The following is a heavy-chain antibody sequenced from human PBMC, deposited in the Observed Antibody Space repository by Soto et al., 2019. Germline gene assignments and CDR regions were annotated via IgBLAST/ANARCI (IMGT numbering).Heavy chain of an antibody. CDR1: GGTFSSYA. Sequence: SVKVSCKASGGTFSSYAISWVRQAPGQGLEWMGGIIPIFGTANYAEKFQGRVTITADESTSTAYMELSSLRSEDTAVYYCARKPRSYDYYFDYWGQGTLVTVSS. V-gene: IGHV1-69*13. CDR2: IIPIFGTA. J-gene: IGHJ4*02. CDR3: ARKPRSYDYYFDY. D-gene: IGHD5-12*01.